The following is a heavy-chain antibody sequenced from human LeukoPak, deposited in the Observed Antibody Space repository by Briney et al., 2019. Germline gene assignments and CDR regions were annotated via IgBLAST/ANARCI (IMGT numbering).Heavy chain of an antibody. CDR1: GGTFSSYA. D-gene: IGHD6-13*01. CDR3: ARDWLAAAGTFDY. J-gene: IGHJ4*02. V-gene: IGHV1-2*02. CDR2: INPNSGDT. Sequence: ASVKVSCKASGGTFSSYAISWVRQAPGQGLEWMGWINPNSGDTKYSQKFQGRVTMTRDTSISTAYMELSRLRSDDTAVYYCARDWLAAAGTFDYWGQGTLVTVSS.